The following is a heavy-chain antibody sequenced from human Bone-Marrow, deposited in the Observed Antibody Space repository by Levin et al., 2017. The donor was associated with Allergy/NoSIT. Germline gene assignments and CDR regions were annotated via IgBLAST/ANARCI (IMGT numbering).Heavy chain of an antibody. CDR2: MTTNTAYI. CDR1: GFTLSTYN. CDR3: AREGLEVKYGMDV. V-gene: IGHV3-21*01. J-gene: IGHJ6*02. Sequence: PGGSLRLSCAASGFTLSTYNMNWVRQAPGKGLEWVSSMTTNTAYIYYADSVKGRFTISRDNAKNSLYLYMDSLRAEDTAVYYCAREGLEVKYGMDVWGQGTTVTVSS.